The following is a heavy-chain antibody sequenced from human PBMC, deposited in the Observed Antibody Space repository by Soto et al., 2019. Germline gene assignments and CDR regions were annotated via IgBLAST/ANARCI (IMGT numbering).Heavy chain of an antibody. Sequence: SETLSLTCVVYGGSFSGYYWSWIRQPPGKGLEWIGEINHSGSTTYNPSLTSRVTISVDTSKHQFSLKLSYVTAADTAVYYCARSFSGVYGYGFYYYGMDVWGQGTTVT. J-gene: IGHJ6*02. CDR3: ARSFSGVYGYGFYYYGMDV. CDR2: INHSGST. CDR1: GGSFSGYY. V-gene: IGHV4-34*01. D-gene: IGHD5-18*01.